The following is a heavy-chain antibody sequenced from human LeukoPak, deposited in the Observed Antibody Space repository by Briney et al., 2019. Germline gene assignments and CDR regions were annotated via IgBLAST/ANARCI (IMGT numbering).Heavy chain of an antibody. J-gene: IGHJ4*02. CDR3: AKGEGYYYDSSGYYSSFDY. D-gene: IGHD3-22*01. V-gene: IGHV3-11*01. CDR2: ISSSGST. Sequence: GGSLRLSCAASGFTFSDYYMSWIRQAPGKGLEWVSYISSSGSTYYADSVTGRFTISRDNSRNTLYLQMNSLRVEDTAVYYCAKGEGYYYDSSGYYSSFDYWGQGTLVTVSS. CDR1: GFTFSDYY.